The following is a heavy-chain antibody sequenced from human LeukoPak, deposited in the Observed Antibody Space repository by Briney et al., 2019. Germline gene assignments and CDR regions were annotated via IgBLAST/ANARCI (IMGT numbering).Heavy chain of an antibody. D-gene: IGHD6-6*01. CDR1: GGSFSGYY. J-gene: IGHJ5*02. Sequence: SETLSLTCAVYGGSFSGYYWSWIRQPPGKGLEWIGEINHSGSTNYNPSLKSRVTISVDTSKNQFSLKLSSVTAADTAVYYCAITSIAARGGWFDPWGQGTLATVSS. V-gene: IGHV4-34*01. CDR3: AITSIAARGGWFDP. CDR2: INHSGST.